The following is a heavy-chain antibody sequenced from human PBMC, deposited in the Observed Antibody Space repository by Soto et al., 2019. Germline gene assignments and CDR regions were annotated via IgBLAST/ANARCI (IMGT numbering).Heavy chain of an antibody. J-gene: IGHJ6*02. CDR2: ISSNGGST. V-gene: IGHV3-64*01. Sequence: EVQLVESGGGLVQPGGSLRLSCAASGFTFSSYAMHWVRQAPGKGLEYVSAISSNGGSTYYANSVKGRFTISRDNSKNTLYLQMGSLRAEDMAVYYCARDGYCSGGSCYPYYYGMDVWGQGTTVTVSS. D-gene: IGHD2-15*01. CDR3: ARDGYCSGGSCYPYYYGMDV. CDR1: GFTFSSYA.